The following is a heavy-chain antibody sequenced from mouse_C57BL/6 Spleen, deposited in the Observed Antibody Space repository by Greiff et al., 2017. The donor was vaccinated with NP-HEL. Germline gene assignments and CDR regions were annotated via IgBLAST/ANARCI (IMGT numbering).Heavy chain of an antibody. Sequence: EVKLMESGGGLVQPKGSLKLSCAASGFSFNTYAMNWVRQAPGKGLEWVARIRRKSNNYATYYADSVKDRFTISRDESDSMLYLQMNNLKTEDTAMYYCVRNLGPDDFDDWGQGATLTVSS. D-gene: IGHD4-1*01. J-gene: IGHJ2*01. V-gene: IGHV10-1*01. CDR2: IRRKSNNYAT. CDR1: GFSFNTYA. CDR3: VRNLGPDDFDD.